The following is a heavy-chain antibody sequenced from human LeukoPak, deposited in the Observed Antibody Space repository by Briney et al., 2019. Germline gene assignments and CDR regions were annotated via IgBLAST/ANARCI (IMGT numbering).Heavy chain of an antibody. CDR2: ISGYVGST. J-gene: IGHJ6*02. V-gene: IGHV3-23*01. D-gene: IGHD4-11*01. CDR1: GFTFSSYP. CDR3: AKAPGYSNYRRYGMDV. Sequence: GGPVRLSCAASGFTFSSYPMNWVRQSPGKALEWVSAISGYVGSTYYGVSGMGRFTISRDNTMNTLFLQINSLRAEDTAVYYCAKAPGYSNYRRYGMDVWGQGTTVTVSS.